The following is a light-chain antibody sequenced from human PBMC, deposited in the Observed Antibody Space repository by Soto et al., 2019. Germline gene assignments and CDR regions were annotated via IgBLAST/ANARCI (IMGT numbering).Light chain of an antibody. CDR1: QDIRSS. Sequence: EIVMTQSPATLSASPGERVTLSCRASQDIRSSLAWYQQKPGQAPRLLIYGASIRATGVPATFSGSGSGTEFTLSISSLQSEHLGVYYCQQDSSWPLTFGGGTKVEIK. CDR2: GAS. J-gene: IGKJ4*01. CDR3: QQDSSWPLT. V-gene: IGKV3-15*01.